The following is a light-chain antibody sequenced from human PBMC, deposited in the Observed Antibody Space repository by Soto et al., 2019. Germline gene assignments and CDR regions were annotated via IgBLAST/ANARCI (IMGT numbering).Light chain of an antibody. CDR3: QQYNNWPRT. Sequence: ERVMTQSPATLSVSPGVRAPLSCRASQSVSSNLAWYQQKPGQAPRLLIYGASTRVTGIPARFSGSGSGTEFTLTSCSLQSEEFAVYYCQQYNNWPRTVGQGTKVEIK. V-gene: IGKV3-15*01. CDR1: QSVSSN. CDR2: GAS. J-gene: IGKJ1*01.